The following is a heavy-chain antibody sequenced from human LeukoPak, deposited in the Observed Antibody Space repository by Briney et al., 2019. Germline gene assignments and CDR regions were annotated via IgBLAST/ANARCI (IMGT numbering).Heavy chain of an antibody. CDR1: GYTFTSYG. J-gene: IGHJ4*02. CDR3: ARDDSDDYGDYGFDY. CDR2: VSAYNGNT. Sequence: ASVKVSCKASGYTFTSYGISWVRQAPGQGLEWMGWVSAYNGNTNYAQKLQGRVTMTTDTSTSTAYMELRRLRSDDTAVYYCARDDSDDYGDYGFDYWGQGTLVTVSS. V-gene: IGHV1-18*01. D-gene: IGHD4-17*01.